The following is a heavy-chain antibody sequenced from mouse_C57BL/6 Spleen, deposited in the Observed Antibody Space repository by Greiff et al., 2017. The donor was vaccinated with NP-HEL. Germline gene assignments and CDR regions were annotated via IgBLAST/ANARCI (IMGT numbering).Heavy chain of an antibody. CDR1: GYTFTSYG. CDR2: IYPRSGNT. V-gene: IGHV1-81*01. CDR3: AMGDGGYYFDY. D-gene: IGHD3-3*01. Sequence: QVQLQQSGAELARPGASVKLFCKASGYTFTSYGISWVKQRTGQGLEWIGEIYPRSGNTYYNEKFKGKATLTADKSSSTAYMELRSLTSEDSAVYFCAMGDGGYYFDYWGQGTTLTVSS. J-gene: IGHJ2*01.